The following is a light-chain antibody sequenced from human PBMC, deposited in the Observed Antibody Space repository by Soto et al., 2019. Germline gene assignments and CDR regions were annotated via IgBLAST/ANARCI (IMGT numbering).Light chain of an antibody. CDR3: QQRSNRPPFT. J-gene: IGKJ5*01. Sequence: EIMVTQYSATLYLSPGERATLSCRASHSVSNYLAWYQQKPGQAPRLLIYDASNRATDIPARFSGSGSGTDFALTISILEPEDFAVDNYQQRSNRPPFTFGQGTRLDNK. V-gene: IGKV3-11*01. CDR2: DAS. CDR1: HSVSNY.